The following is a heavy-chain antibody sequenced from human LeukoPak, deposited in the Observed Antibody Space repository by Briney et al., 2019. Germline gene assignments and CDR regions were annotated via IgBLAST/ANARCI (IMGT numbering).Heavy chain of an antibody. V-gene: IGHV3-23*01. CDR1: GFTFSGYA. CDR2: ISGSGDST. Sequence: PGGSLRLFCAASGFTFSGYAMTWVRQAPGRGLEWVSSISGSGDSTYYADSVKGRFTISRDNSKNTLYLQMNSLRAEDTAVYYCAKDLRSSPIAFHIWGQGTMVTVSS. D-gene: IGHD4-17*01. CDR3: AKDLRSSPIAFHI. J-gene: IGHJ3*02.